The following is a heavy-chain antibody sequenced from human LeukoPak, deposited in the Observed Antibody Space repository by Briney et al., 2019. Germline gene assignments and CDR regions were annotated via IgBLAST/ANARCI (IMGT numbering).Heavy chain of an antibody. D-gene: IGHD3-10*01. J-gene: IGHJ4*02. V-gene: IGHV1-2*02. CDR3: ARASRIYYGSGSTVDY. Sequence: GASVKVSCKASGYTFTTYDINWVRQAPGQGLEWMGWINPNSGGTNYAQKFQGRVTMTRDTSISTAYMELSRLRSDDTAVYYCARASRIYYGSGSTVDYWGQGTLVTVSS. CDR1: GYTFTTYD. CDR2: INPNSGGT.